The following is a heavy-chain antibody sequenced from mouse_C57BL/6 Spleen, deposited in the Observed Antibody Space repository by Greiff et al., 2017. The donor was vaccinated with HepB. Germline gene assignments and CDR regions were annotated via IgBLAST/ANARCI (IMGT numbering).Heavy chain of an antibody. Sequence: QVQLQQPGAELVRPGTSVKLSCKASGYTFTSYWMHWVKQRPGQGLEWIGVIDPSDSYTNYNQKFKGKATLTVDTSSSTAYMQLSSLTSEDSAVYYGARAYYGRSQPQIDYWGQCTTLTVSS. CDR3: ARAYYGRSQPQIDY. D-gene: IGHD1-1*01. CDR1: GYTFTSYW. V-gene: IGHV1-59*01. J-gene: IGHJ2*01. CDR2: IDPSDSYT.